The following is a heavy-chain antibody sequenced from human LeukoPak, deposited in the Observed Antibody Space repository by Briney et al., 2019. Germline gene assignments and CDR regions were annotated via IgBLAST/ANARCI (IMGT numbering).Heavy chain of an antibody. D-gene: IGHD3-3*01. CDR3: ARLLYDYWSGSYYYFDY. J-gene: IGHJ4*02. Sequence: SETLSLTCTVSGGSISSSTYHWGWIRQPPGGGLEWIGSIYYSGSTYYNPSLKSRVTISVDMSKTQFSLKLSSVTAADTAVYYCARLLYDYWSGSYYYFDYWGQGTLVTVSS. CDR1: GGSISSSTYH. CDR2: IYYSGST. V-gene: IGHV4-39*07.